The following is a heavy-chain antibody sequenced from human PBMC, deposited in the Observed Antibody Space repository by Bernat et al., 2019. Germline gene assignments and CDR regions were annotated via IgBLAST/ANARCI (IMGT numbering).Heavy chain of an antibody. CDR3: AREVPYYYYMDV. V-gene: IGHV3-33*01. D-gene: IGHD1-1*01. CDR1: GFTFSSYG. Sequence: QVQLVESGGGVVQPGRSLRLSCAASGFTFSSYGMHWVRQAPGKGLEWVAVIWYDGSNKYYADSVKGRFTISRDNSKYTLYLQMNSLRAEDTAVYYCAREVPYYYYMDVWGKGTTVTVSS. CDR2: IWYDGSNK. J-gene: IGHJ6*03.